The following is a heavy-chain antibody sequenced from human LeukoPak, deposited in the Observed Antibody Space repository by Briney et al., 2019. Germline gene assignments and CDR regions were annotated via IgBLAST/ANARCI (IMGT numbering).Heavy chain of an antibody. J-gene: IGHJ4*02. CDR1: GGSISSYY. V-gene: IGHV4-4*07. D-gene: IGHD6-19*01. CDR2: IYTSGST. Sequence: SETLSLTSTVSGGSISSYYWSWIRQPTGKGLEWIGRIYTSGSTNYNPSLKSRVTMSVDTSKNQFSLKLSSVTAADTAVYYCARAYTSGWYVDYWGQGTLVTVSS. CDR3: ARAYTSGWYVDY.